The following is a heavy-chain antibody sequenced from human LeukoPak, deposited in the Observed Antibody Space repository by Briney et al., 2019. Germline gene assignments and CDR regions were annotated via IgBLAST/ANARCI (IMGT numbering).Heavy chain of an antibody. CDR3: AQDYYDTSGPLN. Sequence: GGSLRLSCAASGFTFSDYYMSWIRQAPGKGLEWVSYISSSGSTIYYADSVKGRFTISRDNAKNTLFLHMNSLRLEDTAVYYCAQDYYDTSGPLNWGQGTLVTVSS. J-gene: IGHJ4*02. D-gene: IGHD3-22*01. V-gene: IGHV3-11*04. CDR2: ISSSGSTI. CDR1: GFTFSDYY.